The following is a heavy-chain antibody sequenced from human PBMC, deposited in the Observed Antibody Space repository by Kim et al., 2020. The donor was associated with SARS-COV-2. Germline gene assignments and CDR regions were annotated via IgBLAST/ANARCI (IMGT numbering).Heavy chain of an antibody. CDR2: ISYSGST. CDR1: GGSISSSSYY. Sequence: SETLSLTCTVSGGSISSSSYYWGWIRQPPGKGLEWIGSISYSGSTYYNPSLKSRVTISVDTSKNQFSLKLNSVTAADTAVYYCASHRDFWSGYHTTWGQGTLVTVSS. CDR3: ASHRDFWSGYHTT. J-gene: IGHJ5*02. D-gene: IGHD3-3*01. V-gene: IGHV4-39*01.